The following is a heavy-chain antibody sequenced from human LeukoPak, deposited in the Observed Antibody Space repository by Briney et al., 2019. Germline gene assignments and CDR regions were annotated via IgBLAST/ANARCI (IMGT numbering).Heavy chain of an antibody. CDR2: INPNSGGT. Sequence: VASVKVSCKASGYTFTGYYMHWVRQAPGQGLECLGWINPNSGGTNYAQKFQGRVTMTRDTSISTAYMELSRLRSDDTAVYYCAREGAAAVFDYWGQGTLVTVSS. CDR1: GYTFTGYY. CDR3: AREGAAAVFDY. J-gene: IGHJ4*02. V-gene: IGHV1-2*02. D-gene: IGHD2-2*01.